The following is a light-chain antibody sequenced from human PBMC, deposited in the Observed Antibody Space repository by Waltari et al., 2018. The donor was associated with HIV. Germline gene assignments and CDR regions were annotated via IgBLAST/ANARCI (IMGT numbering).Light chain of an antibody. CDR2: SDN. V-gene: IGLV1-40*01. CDR1: SSNIGAGYD. Sequence: QSVLTQSPSVSGAPGQRVTISCTGTSSNIGAGYDVHWFQHLPGTAPKLLVYSDNNRPSGVPDRFSASKSGTSASLAISGLQVDDEATYYYQSYDSSLSAYVFGPGTKVTVL. CDR3: QSYDSSLSAYV. J-gene: IGLJ1*01.